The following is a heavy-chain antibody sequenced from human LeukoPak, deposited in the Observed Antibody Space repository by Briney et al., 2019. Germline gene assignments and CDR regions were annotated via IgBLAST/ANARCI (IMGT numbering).Heavy chain of an antibody. Sequence: SETLSLTCTVSGYSISSGYYWGWIRQPPGKGLEWIGSIYHSGSTYYNPSLKSRVTISVDTSKNQFSLKLSSVTAADTAVYYCARGNGDYVDYWGQGTLVTVSS. D-gene: IGHD4-17*01. CDR2: IYHSGST. J-gene: IGHJ4*02. V-gene: IGHV4-38-2*02. CDR3: ARGNGDYVDY. CDR1: GYSISSGYY.